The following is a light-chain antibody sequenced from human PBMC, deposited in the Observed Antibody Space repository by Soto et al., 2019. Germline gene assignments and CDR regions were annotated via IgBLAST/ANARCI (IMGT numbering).Light chain of an antibody. CDR1: QSVSSSS. Sequence: EIVLTQSPATLSLSPGERATLSCRASQSVSSSSLAWYQQKPGQAPRLLIYGASSRATGIPDRFSGSGSGTDFTLTISRLEPEDFAVYYCQQYGSSPSTFGQGTKVDIK. CDR3: QQYGSSPST. V-gene: IGKV3-20*01. J-gene: IGKJ1*01. CDR2: GAS.